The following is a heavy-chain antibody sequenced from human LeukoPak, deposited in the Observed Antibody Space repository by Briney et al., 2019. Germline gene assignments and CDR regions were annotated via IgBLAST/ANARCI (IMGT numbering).Heavy chain of an antibody. D-gene: IGHD5-12*01. CDR2: ISSTRTYI. V-gene: IGHV3-21*01. CDR3: ARGPSGYHNT. Sequence: PGGSLRLPCAASGFTFSSYSMNWVRQAPGKGLEWVSSISSTRTYIYYADSVKGRFTISRDNAKNSLYLQMNSLRAEDTAVYYCARGPSGYHNTGGQGTLVTVSS. J-gene: IGHJ4*02. CDR1: GFTFSSYS.